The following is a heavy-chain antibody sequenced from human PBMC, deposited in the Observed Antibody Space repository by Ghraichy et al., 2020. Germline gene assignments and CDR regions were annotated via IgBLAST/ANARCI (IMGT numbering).Heavy chain of an antibody. CDR1: RFTFSSYG. J-gene: IGHJ4*02. CDR3: ARAGSKDYYDSSGYYYYFDY. Sequence: GGSLRLSCAASRFTFSSYGMHWVRQAPGKGLEWVAVIWYDGSNKYYADSVKGRFTISRDNSKNTLYLQMNSLRAEDTAVYYCARAGSKDYYDSSGYYYYFDYWGQGTLVTVSS. D-gene: IGHD3-22*01. CDR2: IWYDGSNK. V-gene: IGHV3-33*01.